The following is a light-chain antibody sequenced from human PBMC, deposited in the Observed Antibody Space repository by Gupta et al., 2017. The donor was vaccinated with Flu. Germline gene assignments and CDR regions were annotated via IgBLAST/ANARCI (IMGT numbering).Light chain of an antibody. CDR1: QSIRNY. CDR3: QQPDNWPPFT. CDR2: DAS. V-gene: IGKV3-11*01. J-gene: IGKJ4*01. Sequence: EIVLTPSPATLPLYPGERSTLSCRVRQSIRNYLAWYQQQPGQPPSLLIYDASSRDTDIPARFGGSGDGKDLTLTISSREQEDFAGYYCQQPDNWPPFTFGRGTKVDI.